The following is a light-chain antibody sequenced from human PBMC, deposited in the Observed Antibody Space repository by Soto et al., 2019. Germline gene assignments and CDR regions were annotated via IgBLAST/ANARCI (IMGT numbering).Light chain of an antibody. CDR3: QQSYSTPN. J-gene: IGKJ2*01. CDR1: QSISSY. Sequence: DIQMTQSPSSLSASVGDRVTITCRASQSISSYLNWYQQKPGKAPDLLIYAASSLQSGVPSRFSGSGSGTDFTLTISSLQPEDFATYYCQQSYSTPNFGQGTKLEIK. CDR2: AAS. V-gene: IGKV1-39*01.